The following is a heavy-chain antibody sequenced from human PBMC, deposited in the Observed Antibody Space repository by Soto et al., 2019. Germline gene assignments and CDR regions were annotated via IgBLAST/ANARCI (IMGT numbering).Heavy chain of an antibody. D-gene: IGHD5-12*01. Sequence: EVHLLESGGGLVQPGGSLRLSCAASEFTFSIIDMSWVRQAPGKGLEWVSIISDSGDTTYYAGSVRGRFTMSRDNSKNTVYLQMDSLSAEDTAVYYCIKGGWLDYWRQGTLVIVYS. CDR3: IKGGWLDY. J-gene: IGHJ4*02. V-gene: IGHV3-23*01. CDR2: ISDSGDTT. CDR1: EFTFSIID.